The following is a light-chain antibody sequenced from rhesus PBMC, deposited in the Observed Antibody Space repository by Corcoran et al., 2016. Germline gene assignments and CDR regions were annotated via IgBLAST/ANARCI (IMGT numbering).Light chain of an antibody. V-gene: IGKV1S5*01. CDR3: QQHNSHPYS. Sequence: DIQMTQSPSSLSASVGDRVTITCRASQTISSYLAWYQQKPGKVPKLLIYAASSLESGVPSRFRGSGFGTEFTLTISSLQPEDFATYYCQQHNSHPYSFGQGTKVEIK. CDR1: QTISSY. CDR2: AAS. J-gene: IGKJ2*01.